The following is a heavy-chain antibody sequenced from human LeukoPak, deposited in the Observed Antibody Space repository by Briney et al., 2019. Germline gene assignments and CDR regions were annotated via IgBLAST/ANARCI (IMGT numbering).Heavy chain of an antibody. J-gene: IGHJ4*02. Sequence: PGGSLRLSCAASGFTFSSYSMNWVRQAPGKGLEWVSSISSSSYIYYADSVKGRFTISRDNSKNTLYLQMNSLRAEDTAVYYCAKDGSYYYGSGSYLAYWGQGTLVTVSS. CDR3: AKDGSYYYGSGSYLAY. CDR2: ISSSSYI. V-gene: IGHV3-21*01. CDR1: GFTFSSYS. D-gene: IGHD3-10*01.